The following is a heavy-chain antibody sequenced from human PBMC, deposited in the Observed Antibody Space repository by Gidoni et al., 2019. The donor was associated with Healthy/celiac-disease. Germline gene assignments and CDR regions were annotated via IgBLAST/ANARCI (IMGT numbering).Heavy chain of an antibody. CDR3: ARGGYYYGPNNWFDP. D-gene: IGHD3-10*01. CDR1: GAPLSSGGYY. CDR2: IYYSGST. J-gene: IGHJ5*02. V-gene: IGHV4-31*03. Sequence: QVQLQESGPGLVKPSQTLSPTCTVSGAPLSSGGYYWSWIRQHPGKGLEWIGYIYYSGSTHHTPSLKSRVTISVDTSKNQFSLKLSSVTAADTAVYYCARGGYYYGPNNWFDPWGQGTLVTVSS.